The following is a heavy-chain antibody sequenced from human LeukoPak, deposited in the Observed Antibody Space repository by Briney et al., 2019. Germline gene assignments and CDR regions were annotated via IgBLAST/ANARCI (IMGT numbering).Heavy chain of an antibody. CDR3: ARHYKYCSSTSCRGPFDY. CDR2: INHSGST. Sequence: SETLSLTCAVYGGSFSGYYWSWIRQPPGKGLEWIGEINHSGSTNYNASLTSRVTVSVDTSKNQFSLKLSSVTAADTAVYYCARHYKYCSSTSCRGPFDYWGQGTLVTVSS. CDR1: GGSFSGYY. V-gene: IGHV4-34*01. D-gene: IGHD2-2*01. J-gene: IGHJ4*02.